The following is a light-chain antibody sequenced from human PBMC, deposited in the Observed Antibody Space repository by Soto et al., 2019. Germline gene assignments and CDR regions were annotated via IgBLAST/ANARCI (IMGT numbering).Light chain of an antibody. Sequence: QSALTQPPSASGSPGQSVTISCTGTSSDVGGYNYVSWYQQHPGKAPKLMIYEVSKRPSGVPDRFSGSTSGNTASLTVSGLQADDEADYYCSSYAGSNNPVVFGGGTKLTVL. CDR2: EVS. CDR3: SSYAGSNNPVV. CDR1: SSDVGGYNY. V-gene: IGLV2-8*01. J-gene: IGLJ2*01.